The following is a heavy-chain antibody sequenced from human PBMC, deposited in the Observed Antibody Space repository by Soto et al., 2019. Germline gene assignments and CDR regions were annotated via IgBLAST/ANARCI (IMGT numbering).Heavy chain of an antibody. CDR2: IIPIFGTA. J-gene: IGHJ6*02. D-gene: IGHD4-17*01. V-gene: IGHV1-69*12. CDR3: AREHQLQRDYGPEGYYGMDV. Sequence: QVQLVQSGAEVKKPGSSVKVSCKASGGTFSSYAISWVRQAPGQGLEWMGGIIPIFGTANYAQKFQGRVTITADESTSTAYMELSSLRSEDTAVYYCAREHQLQRDYGPEGYYGMDVWGQGTTVTVSS. CDR1: GGTFSSYA.